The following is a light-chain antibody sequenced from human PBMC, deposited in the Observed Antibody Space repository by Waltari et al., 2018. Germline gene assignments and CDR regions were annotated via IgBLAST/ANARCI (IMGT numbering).Light chain of an antibody. CDR1: QSIGRY. J-gene: IGKJ1*01. CDR2: GAS. Sequence: EIVLTQSPGTLSLSPGERAALSCRASQSIGRYLAWYQQKPDQDPRLLIYGASSRATGIPDRFSGSGSGTDFSLTISRLEPEDFAVYYCQNHERLPATFGQGTKVEIK. V-gene: IGKV3-20*01. CDR3: QNHERLPAT.